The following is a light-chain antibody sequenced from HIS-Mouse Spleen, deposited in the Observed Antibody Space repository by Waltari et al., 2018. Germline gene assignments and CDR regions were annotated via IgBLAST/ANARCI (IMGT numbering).Light chain of an antibody. V-gene: IGLV2-23*01. CDR3: CSYAGSSTVV. CDR1: SSDVGSYNL. Sequence: QSALTQPASVYGSPGQSITISCTGTSSDVGSYNLVSGYKQHPGKAPKLMIYEGSKRPSGVSHRFSGATSGNTASLPISGLQAEDDADYYCCSYAGSSTVVFGGGTKLTVL. CDR2: EGS. J-gene: IGLJ2*01.